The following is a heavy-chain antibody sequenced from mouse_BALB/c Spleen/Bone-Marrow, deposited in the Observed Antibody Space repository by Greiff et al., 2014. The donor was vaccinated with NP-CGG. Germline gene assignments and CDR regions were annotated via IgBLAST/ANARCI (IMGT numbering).Heavy chain of an antibody. V-gene: IGHV1-82*01. CDR3: ARSDGYRVMDY. D-gene: IGHD2-3*01. CDR1: GYAFSSSW. J-gene: IGHJ4*01. Sequence: QVQLQQPGPELVKPGASVKISCKASGYAFSSSWVNWVKQRPGQGLEWIGRTYPGDGDINYNGKFEGKATLTADKSSSTAYMQLSSLTSVGSAVYFCARSDGYRVMDYWGQGTSVTVSS. CDR2: TYPGDGDI.